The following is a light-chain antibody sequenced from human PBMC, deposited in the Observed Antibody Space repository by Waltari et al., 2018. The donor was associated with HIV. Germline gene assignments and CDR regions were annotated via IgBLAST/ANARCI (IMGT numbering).Light chain of an antibody. Sequence: SYELTQPPSVSVSPGQTASITCSGDKLGDKYACWYQQKPGQSPVLVIYQDSKRPSRIPRRFSGSNSGNTATLTISGTQAMDEADYYCQAWDSSTGVFGTGTKVTVL. CDR2: QDS. V-gene: IGLV3-1*01. CDR1: KLGDKY. J-gene: IGLJ1*01. CDR3: QAWDSSTGV.